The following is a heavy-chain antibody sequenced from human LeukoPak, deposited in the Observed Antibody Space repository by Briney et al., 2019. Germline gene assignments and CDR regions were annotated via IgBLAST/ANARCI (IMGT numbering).Heavy chain of an antibody. CDR1: GGSFSGYY. D-gene: IGHD6-19*01. CDR3: ARHDPQIKYSSGWLLGWFDP. CDR2: INHSGST. V-gene: IGHV4-34*01. Sequence: PSETLSLTCAVYGGSFSGYYWSWIHQPPGKGLEWIGEINHSGSTNYNPSLKSRVTISVDTSKNQFSLKLSSVTAADTAVYYCARHDPQIKYSSGWLLGWFDPWGQGTLVTVSS. J-gene: IGHJ5*02.